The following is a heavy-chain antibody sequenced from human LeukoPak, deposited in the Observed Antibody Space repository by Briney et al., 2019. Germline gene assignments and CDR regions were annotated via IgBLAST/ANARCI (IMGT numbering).Heavy chain of an antibody. J-gene: IGHJ4*02. CDR3: AKDATASPYFHWFDN. CDR1: GFTFSSYA. D-gene: IGHD3-9*01. Sequence: GGSLRLSCAASGFTFSSYAMNWVRQAPGKGLEWVAGISSGDRTFHAESVKGRFTISRDKSKDTLYLQMNSLRAEDKAVYYWAKDATASPYFHWFDNWGQGTQVIVSS. CDR2: ISSGDRT. V-gene: IGHV3-23*01.